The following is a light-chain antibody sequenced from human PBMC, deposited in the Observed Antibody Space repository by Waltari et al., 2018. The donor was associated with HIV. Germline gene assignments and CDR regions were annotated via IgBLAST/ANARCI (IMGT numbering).Light chain of an antibody. V-gene: IGKV2-30*02. CDR3: MQGTQWPWA. CDR1: QSLVHSDGNTY. CDR2: KVS. Sequence: DVVMTQSPLSLPVTLGQPASISCRSSQSLVHSDGNTYLNWFQQRPGQSPRRLIYKVSNRDSGVPDRFSGSGSGTDFTLKISRVEAEDVGVYYCMQGTQWPWAFGQGTKVEIK. J-gene: IGKJ1*01.